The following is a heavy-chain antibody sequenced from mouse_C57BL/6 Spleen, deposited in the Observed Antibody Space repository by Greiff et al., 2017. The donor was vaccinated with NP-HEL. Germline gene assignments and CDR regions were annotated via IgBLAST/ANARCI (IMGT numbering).Heavy chain of an antibody. J-gene: IGHJ2*01. D-gene: IGHD1-1*01. V-gene: IGHV1-5*01. Sequence: EVQLQQSGTVLARPGASVKMSCKTSGYTFTSYWMHWVKQRPGQGLEWIGAIYPGNSDTSYNQKFKGKAKLTAVTSASTAYMELSSLTNEDSAVYYCTTGSSYGYFDYWGQGTTLTVSS. CDR2: IYPGNSDT. CDR1: GYTFTSYW. CDR3: TTGSSYGYFDY.